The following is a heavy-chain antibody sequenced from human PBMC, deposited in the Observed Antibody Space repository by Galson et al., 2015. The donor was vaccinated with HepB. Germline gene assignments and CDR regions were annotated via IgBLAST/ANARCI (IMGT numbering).Heavy chain of an antibody. V-gene: IGHV3-43*01. J-gene: IGHJ4*02. D-gene: IGHD3-22*01. CDR1: GFTFDDYT. CDR3: AKGDHYYDTSGLDY. Sequence: SLRLSCAASGFTFDDYTMHWVRQPPGKGLEWVSLISWDGISTYYADSVKGRFTISRDNSKNSLSLEMNSLRREDTALYYCAKGDHYYDTSGLDYWGQGTLVTVSS. CDR2: ISWDGIST.